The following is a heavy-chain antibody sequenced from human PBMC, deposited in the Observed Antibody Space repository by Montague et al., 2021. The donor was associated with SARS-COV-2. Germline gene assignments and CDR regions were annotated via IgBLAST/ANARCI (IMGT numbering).Heavy chain of an antibody. Sequence: SETLSLTCTVSGGSISSYYWSWIRQPAGKGLEWIGRIYSSGSTNYNPSLKSRVTMSVDTSRNQFSLKLTSVTAADTAVYYCARGSFGMGAFDIWGQGTMVTVSS. CDR3: ARGSFGMGAFDI. J-gene: IGHJ3*02. D-gene: IGHD1-14*01. CDR1: GGSISSYY. V-gene: IGHV4-4*07. CDR2: IYSSGST.